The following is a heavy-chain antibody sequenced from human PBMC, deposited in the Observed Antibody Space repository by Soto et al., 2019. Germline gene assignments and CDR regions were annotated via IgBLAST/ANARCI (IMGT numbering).Heavy chain of an antibody. J-gene: IGHJ5*02. CDR2: IHHSGTT. Sequence: SLTCTVSGGSVTSRNWWIWVRQPPGKGLEWIGAIHHSGTTDYNPSLKSRATISVDKSKNHFSLRLTSVTAADTALYYCARQELELDWFDPWGQGTLVTVSS. CDR3: ARQELELDWFDP. CDR1: GGSVTSRNW. V-gene: IGHV4-4*02. D-gene: IGHD1-7*01.